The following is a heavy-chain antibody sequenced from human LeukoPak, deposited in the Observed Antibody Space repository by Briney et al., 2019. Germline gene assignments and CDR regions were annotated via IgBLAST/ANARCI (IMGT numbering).Heavy chain of an antibody. CDR1: GGSISSSSYY. D-gene: IGHD2-15*01. J-gene: IGHJ5*02. CDR2: IYYSGST. CDR3: ARNEVVPNWFDP. V-gene: IGHV4-39*07. Sequence: PSETLSLTCTVSGGSISSSSYYWGWIRQPPGKGLEWIGSIYYSGSTYYNPSLKSRVTISVDTSKNQFSLKLSSVTAADTAVYYCARNEVVPNWFDPWGQGILVTVSS.